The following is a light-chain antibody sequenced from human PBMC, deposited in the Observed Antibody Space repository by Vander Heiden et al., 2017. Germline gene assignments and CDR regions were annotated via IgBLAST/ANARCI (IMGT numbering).Light chain of an antibody. Sequence: DLVMPPPSLSLPVTPGEPASISCRSSQSLLNSNGYNYLDWYLQKPGQAPQLLIYLGSNRASGVPDRFSGSGSGTDFTLNISRVEAEDVGVYYCMQAQKTALTFGGGTKVEIK. CDR3: MQAQKTALT. CDR1: QSLLNSNGYNY. CDR2: LGS. J-gene: IGKJ4*02. V-gene: IGKV2-28*01.